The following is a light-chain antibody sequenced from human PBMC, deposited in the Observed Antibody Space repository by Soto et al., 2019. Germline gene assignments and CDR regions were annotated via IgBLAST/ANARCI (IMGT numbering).Light chain of an antibody. Sequence: QSVLTQPASVSGSLGQSIAISCTGTSSDVGGYNYVSWYQHHPGKAPKLMIYDVSNRPSGVSNRFSGSKSGNTASPTISGLQAEDEADYYCSSYTSSSTYVFGTGTKVTVL. CDR2: DVS. CDR1: SSDVGGYNY. J-gene: IGLJ1*01. CDR3: SSYTSSSTYV. V-gene: IGLV2-14*03.